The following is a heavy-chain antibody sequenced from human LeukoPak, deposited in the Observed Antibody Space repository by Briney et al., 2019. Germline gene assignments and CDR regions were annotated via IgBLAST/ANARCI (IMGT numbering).Heavy chain of an antibody. CDR2: IHYSGSA. D-gene: IGHD4-23*01. Sequence: SETLSLTCSVSGDSISSTTYYWDWLRQPPGKGLEWIGSIHYSGSAYYNPSLKSRVTISVDTSKNQFSLKLSSVTAADTAVYYCARVRGEIDYGGNSALDYWGQGTLVTVSS. J-gene: IGHJ4*02. V-gene: IGHV4-39*07. CDR3: ARVRGEIDYGGNSALDY. CDR1: GDSISSTTYY.